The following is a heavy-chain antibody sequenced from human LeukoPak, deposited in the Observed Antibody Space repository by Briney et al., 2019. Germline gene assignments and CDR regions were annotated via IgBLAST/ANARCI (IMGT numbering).Heavy chain of an antibody. D-gene: IGHD3-16*01. J-gene: IGHJ4*02. V-gene: IGHV3-30-3*01. CDR2: ISYDGSNK. CDR3: ARDGNYVLPYFDY. CDR1: GFTFSSYA. Sequence: PGGSLRLSCAASGFTFSSYAMHWVRQAPGKGLEWVAVISYDGSNKYYADSVKGRFTISRDNSKNTLYLQMNSLRAEDTAVYYCARDGNYVLPYFDYWGQGTLVTVSS.